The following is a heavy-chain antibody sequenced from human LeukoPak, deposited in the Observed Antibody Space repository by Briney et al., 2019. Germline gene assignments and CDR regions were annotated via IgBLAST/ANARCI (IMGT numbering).Heavy chain of an antibody. D-gene: IGHD3-22*01. CDR2: ISSSSSTI. J-gene: IGHJ4*02. Sequence: PGGSLRLSCAASGFTFSSYSMNWVRQAPGKGLEWVSYISSSSSTIYYADSVKGRFTISRDNSKNTLYLQMNSLRAEDTALYYCVRGDPYYYDSSTYYGDNYWGLGTLVTVSS. V-gene: IGHV3-48*01. CDR3: VRGDPYYYDSSTYYGDNY. CDR1: GFTFSSYS.